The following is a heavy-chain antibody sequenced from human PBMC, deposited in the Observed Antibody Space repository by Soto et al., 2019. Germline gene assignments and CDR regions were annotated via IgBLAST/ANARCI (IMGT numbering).Heavy chain of an antibody. Sequence: SETLSLTCTGSGGSISSGGYYWSWIRQYPGLGLEWIGAVYYTGSTYYKRPLKSRLTMSVDTSKNQFSLMLNSLTAADPAVYYCAREYRSGSYCYFQP. V-gene: IGHV4-31*03. D-gene: IGHD2-21*02. CDR3: AREYRSGSYCYFQP. J-gene: IGHJ1*01. CDR2: VYYTGST. CDR1: GGSISSGGYY.